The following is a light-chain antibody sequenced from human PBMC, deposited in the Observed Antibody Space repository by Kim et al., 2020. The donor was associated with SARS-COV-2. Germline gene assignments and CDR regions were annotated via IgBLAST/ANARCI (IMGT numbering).Light chain of an antibody. CDR2: AAS. CDR1: QDISTY. J-gene: IGKJ1*01. Sequence: AIRISQSPSSLSASTGDRVTITCRASQDISTYLAWYQQKPGKVPELLIYAASTLQSGVPSRFSGSGSGTDFTFSISCLQSEDFATYYCQQYYSYPWTFGQGTKVDIK. V-gene: IGKV1-8*01. CDR3: QQYYSYPWT.